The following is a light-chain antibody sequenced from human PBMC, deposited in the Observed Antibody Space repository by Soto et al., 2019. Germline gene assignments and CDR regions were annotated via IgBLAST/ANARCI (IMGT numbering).Light chain of an antibody. Sequence: DIQMTQSPSSLSASVGDRVTITCRASQSISSYLNWYQHKPGKAPKLLIYAASSLQTGVPSRFSGSRSGTDFALTISSLQRDDFATYYCQQDYNYPLTLGGGTKVDIK. V-gene: IGKV1-39*01. J-gene: IGKJ4*01. CDR3: QQDYNYPLT. CDR1: QSISSY. CDR2: AAS.